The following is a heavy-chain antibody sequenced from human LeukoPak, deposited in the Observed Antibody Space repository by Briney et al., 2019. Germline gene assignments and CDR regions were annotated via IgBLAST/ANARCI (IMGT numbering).Heavy chain of an antibody. CDR1: RGSTSSGIYY. Sequence: PSGTPFPSRAVPRGSTSSGIYYWGWIRPPPRKGMGWIASMYYSGTTFYSPSLKSRVTISVDTSKNQLSLKLGSVTAADTAVYYCARHPPRDGSAFDYWGQGTLVTVSS. V-gene: IGHV4-39*01. CDR2: MYYSGTT. CDR3: ARHPPRDGSAFDY. J-gene: IGHJ4*02.